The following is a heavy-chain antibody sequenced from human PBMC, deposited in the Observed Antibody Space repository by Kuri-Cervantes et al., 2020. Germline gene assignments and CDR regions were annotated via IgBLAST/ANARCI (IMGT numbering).Heavy chain of an antibody. V-gene: IGHV1-18*01. D-gene: IGHD3-16*02. CDR2: ISAYNGNT. Sequence: ASVKVSCKAPGYTFTSYGISWVRQAPGQGLEWMGWISAYNGNTTYAQKFQGRVTMTRNTSISTAYMELSSLRSEDTAVYYCARAIGMGTYYYYGMDVWGQGTTVTVSS. J-gene: IGHJ6*02. CDR1: GYTFTSYG. CDR3: ARAIGMGTYYYYGMDV.